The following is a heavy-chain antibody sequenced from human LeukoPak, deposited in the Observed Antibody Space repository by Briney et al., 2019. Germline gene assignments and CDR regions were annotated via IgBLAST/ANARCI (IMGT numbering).Heavy chain of an antibody. V-gene: IGHV1-3*01. J-gene: IGHJ4*02. CDR1: GFTFTSYA. Sequence: GGSLRLSRAASGFTFTSYAMHWVRQAPGQRLEWMGWINAGNGNTKYSQKFQGRVTITRDTSASTAYMELSSLRSEDTAVYYCARVPLRFLDRPFDYWGQGTLVTVSS. D-gene: IGHD3-3*01. CDR3: ARVPLRFLDRPFDY. CDR2: INAGNGNT.